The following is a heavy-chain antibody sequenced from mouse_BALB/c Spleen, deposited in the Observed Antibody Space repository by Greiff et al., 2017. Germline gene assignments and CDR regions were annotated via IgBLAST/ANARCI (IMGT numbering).Heavy chain of an antibody. CDR1: GFNIKDYY. V-gene: IGHV14-4*02. CDR3: YARQLTGTSGFAY. J-gene: IGHJ3*01. CDR2: IDPENGDT. D-gene: IGHD4-1*01. Sequence: EVKLQESGAELVRSGASVKLSCTASGFNIKDYYMHWVKQRPEQGLEWIGWIDPENGDTEYAPKFQGKATMTADTSSNTAYLQLSSLTSEDTAVYYCYARQLTGTSGFAYWGQGTLVTVSA.